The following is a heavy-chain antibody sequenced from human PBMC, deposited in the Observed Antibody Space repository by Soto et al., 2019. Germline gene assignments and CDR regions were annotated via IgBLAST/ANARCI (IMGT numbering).Heavy chain of an antibody. CDR3: ASHFDYGDWNWFDP. CDR1: GYSISSGYY. J-gene: IGHJ5*02. V-gene: IGHV4-38-2*01. CDR2: IYHSGST. Sequence: SETLSLTCAVSGYSISSGYYWGWIRQPPGKGLEWIGSIYHSGSTYYNPSLKSRVTISVDTSKNQFSLKLSSVTAADTAVYYCASHFDYGDWNWFDPWGQGTLVTVSS. D-gene: IGHD4-17*01.